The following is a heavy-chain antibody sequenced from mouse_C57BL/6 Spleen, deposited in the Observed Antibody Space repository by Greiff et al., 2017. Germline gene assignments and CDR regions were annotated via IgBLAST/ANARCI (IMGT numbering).Heavy chain of an antibody. CDR1: GYTFTDYY. D-gene: IGHD3-2*02. CDR3: ARSSSSGYY. CDR2: INPYNGGT. V-gene: IGHV1-19*01. J-gene: IGHJ2*01. Sequence: VQLKESGPVLVKPGASVKMSCKASGYTFTDYYMNWVKQSHGKSLEWIGVINPYNGGTSYNQKFKGKATLTVDKSSSTAYMELNSLTSEDSAVYYCARSSSSGYYWGQGTTLTVSS.